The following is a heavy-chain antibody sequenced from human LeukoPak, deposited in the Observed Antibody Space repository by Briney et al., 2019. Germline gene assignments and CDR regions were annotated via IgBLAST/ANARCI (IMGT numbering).Heavy chain of an antibody. CDR2: MSPNSGDT. CDR1: GYTFTSYD. Sequence: ASVKVSCEASGYTFTSYDFNWVRQATGQRPEWMGWMSPNSGDTGYAQKFQDRVTMTRNTSISTAYMELSSLRPEDTAWYYCAKDQGRYVSKYYFDYWGRGTLVTVSS. V-gene: IGHV1-8*01. CDR3: AKDQGRYVSKYYFDY. D-gene: IGHD2/OR15-2a*01. J-gene: IGHJ4*02.